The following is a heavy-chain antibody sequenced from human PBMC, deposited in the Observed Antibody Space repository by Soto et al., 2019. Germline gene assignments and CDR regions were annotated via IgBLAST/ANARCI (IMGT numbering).Heavy chain of an antibody. V-gene: IGHV1-58*01. CDR1: GFTFTSSA. Sequence: SVKVSCTASGFTFTSSAVHWVRQARGQVLEWIGWIVVGSGNTNYAQKFQERVTITRDMSTSTAYMELSSLRSEDTAVYYCAADSSGYYPYYYYYGMDVWGQGTTVTVSS. J-gene: IGHJ6*02. CDR2: IVVGSGNT. CDR3: AADSSGYYPYYYYYGMDV. D-gene: IGHD3-22*01.